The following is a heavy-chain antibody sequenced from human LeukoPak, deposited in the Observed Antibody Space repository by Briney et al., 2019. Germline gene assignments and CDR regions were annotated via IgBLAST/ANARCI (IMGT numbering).Heavy chain of an antibody. CDR1: RYTVTSYY. V-gene: IGHV1-46*01. Sequence: ASVKVSCKASRYTVTSYYIHWVRQAPGQGLEWMGIINPSGGSTSYAQKFQGRLTMNRDMSTRTVYMELSSLRSEDTAVYYCARDGMVWQTNYFEYWGRGTLVRVST. J-gene: IGHJ4*02. CDR2: INPSGGST. D-gene: IGHD3-3*01. CDR3: ARDGMVWQTNYFEY.